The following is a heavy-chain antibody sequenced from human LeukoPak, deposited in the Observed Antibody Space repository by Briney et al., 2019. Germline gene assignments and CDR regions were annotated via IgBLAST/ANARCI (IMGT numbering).Heavy chain of an antibody. CDR1: GGSISAYY. V-gene: IGHV4-59*08. CDR3: ARHIGHGSDGFDI. J-gene: IGHJ3*02. D-gene: IGHD3-10*01. CDR2: GYYTGST. Sequence: SETLSLTCTVSGGSISAYYWSWIRQSPGKGLEWIGFGYYTGSTNYSPSLESRLTISVDTSNNQLSLMLSSVTAADTAVYYCARHIGHGSDGFDIWGQGTVVTVSS.